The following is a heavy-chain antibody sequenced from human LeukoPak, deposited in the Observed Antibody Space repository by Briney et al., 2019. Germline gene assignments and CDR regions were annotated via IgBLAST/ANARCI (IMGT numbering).Heavy chain of an antibody. CDR3: ARHDIVVVPAATSWFDP. Sequence: SVKVSCKASGGTFSSYAISWVRQAPGQGLEWMGGIIPIFGTANYAQKFQGRVTITTDESTSTAYMELRSLRSDDTAVYYCARHDIVVVPAATSWFDPWGQGTLVTVSS. CDR1: GGTFSSYA. D-gene: IGHD2-2*01. J-gene: IGHJ5*02. CDR2: IIPIFGTA. V-gene: IGHV1-69*05.